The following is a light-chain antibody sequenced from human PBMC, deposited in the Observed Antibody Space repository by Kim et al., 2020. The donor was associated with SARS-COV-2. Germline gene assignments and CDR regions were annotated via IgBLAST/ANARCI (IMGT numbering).Light chain of an antibody. Sequence: SITISSTGTSSGVGSYNLVSWYQHHPGKAPKLRIYEVTKRPSGVSTRFSGSKSGNTASLTISGLQAEDEADYYCCAYAGTSTFVVFGGGTQLTVL. CDR1: SSGVGSYNL. CDR3: CAYAGTSTFVV. V-gene: IGLV2-23*02. CDR2: EVT. J-gene: IGLJ2*01.